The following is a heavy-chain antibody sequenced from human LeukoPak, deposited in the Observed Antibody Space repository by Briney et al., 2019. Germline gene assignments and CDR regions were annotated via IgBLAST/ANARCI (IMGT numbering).Heavy chain of an antibody. CDR2: ISYDGSNK. J-gene: IGHJ3*02. CDR3: ARESYDFWSGYRGAFDI. CDR1: GFTFSSYA. Sequence: GGSLRLSCAASGFTFSSYATHWVRQAPGKGLEWVAVISYDGSNKYYADSVKGRFTISRDNSKNTLYLQMNSLRAEDTAVYYCARESYDFWSGYRGAFDIWGQGTMVTVSS. V-gene: IGHV3-30*04. D-gene: IGHD3-3*01.